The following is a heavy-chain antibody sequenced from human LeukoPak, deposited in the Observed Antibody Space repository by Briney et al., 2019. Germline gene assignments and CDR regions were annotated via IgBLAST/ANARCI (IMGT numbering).Heavy chain of an antibody. CDR1: GYIFTSYG. D-gene: IGHD2-2*01. Sequence: ASVTVSCKASGYIFTSYGISWARQAPGQGLEWMGWISGYNGNTNYAQKLQGRVTMTTDTSTSTAYMELRSLRSDDTAVYYCARATDVVVPASMDVWGKGTTVTVSS. V-gene: IGHV1-18*01. CDR3: ARATDVVVPASMDV. CDR2: ISGYNGNT. J-gene: IGHJ6*03.